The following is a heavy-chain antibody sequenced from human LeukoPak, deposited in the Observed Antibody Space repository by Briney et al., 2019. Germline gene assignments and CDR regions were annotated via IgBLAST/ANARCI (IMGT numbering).Heavy chain of an antibody. CDR3: ARVVVPAATYYYYYYMDV. CDR2: IRSKANSYAT. Sequence: PGGSLRLSCAASGFTFSGSAMHWVRQASGKGLEWVGRIRSKANSYATAYAASVKGRFTISRDDSKNTAYLQMNSLRAEDTAVYYCARVVVPAATYYYYYYMDVWGKGTTVTVSS. V-gene: IGHV3-73*01. CDR1: GFTFSGSA. D-gene: IGHD2-2*01. J-gene: IGHJ6*03.